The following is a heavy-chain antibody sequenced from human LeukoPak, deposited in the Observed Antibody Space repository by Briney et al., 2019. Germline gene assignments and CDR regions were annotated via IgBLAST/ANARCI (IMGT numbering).Heavy chain of an antibody. CDR2: IYPGDSDT. J-gene: IGHJ4*02. CDR1: GYSFTNYW. Sequence: GESLKISCKASGYSFTNYWIGWVRHMPGKGLEWMGIIYPGDSDTRYSPSFQGQVTISADKSISTAYLQWSSLKASDTAMYYCARHGPYGSGSYSFDYWGQGTLVTVSS. D-gene: IGHD3-10*01. V-gene: IGHV5-51*01. CDR3: ARHGPYGSGSYSFDY.